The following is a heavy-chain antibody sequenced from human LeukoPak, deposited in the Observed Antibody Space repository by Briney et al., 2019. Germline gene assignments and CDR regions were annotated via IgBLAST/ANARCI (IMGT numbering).Heavy chain of an antibody. CDR3: AKEGLFGVVVSYFDY. J-gene: IGHJ4*02. D-gene: IGHD3-22*01. CDR1: GFTFSNYA. V-gene: IGHV3-23*01. Sequence: GASLRLSCAASGFTFSNYAMSWARQAPGKGLEWVSAISGSGGSTYYADSVKGRFTISRDNSKNTLYLQMNSLRAEDTAVYYCAKEGLFGVVVSYFDYWGQGTLVTVSS. CDR2: ISGSGGST.